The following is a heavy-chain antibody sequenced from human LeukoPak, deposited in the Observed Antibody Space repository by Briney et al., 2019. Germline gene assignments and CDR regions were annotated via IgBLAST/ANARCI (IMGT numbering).Heavy chain of an antibody. D-gene: IGHD2/OR15-2a*01. J-gene: IGHJ5*02. CDR3: VRDAPNSRFDP. CDR2: ITNDGTTT. CDR1: GFTFSAHW. V-gene: IGHV3-74*01. Sequence: GGSLRLSCAASGFTFSAHWMHWVRQVPGKGLVLVSHITNDGTTTTYADYGKGRLTISRDNAKNTLYLQMNSLRAEDSAVYYCVRDAPNSRFDPWGQGTLVTVSS.